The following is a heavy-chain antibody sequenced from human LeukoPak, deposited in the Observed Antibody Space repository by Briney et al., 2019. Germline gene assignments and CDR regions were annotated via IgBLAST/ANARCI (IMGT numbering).Heavy chain of an antibody. CDR1: GYTFTSYA. D-gene: IGHD6-19*01. Sequence: ASVKVSCKASGYTFTSYAMHWVRQAPGQRLEWMGWINAGNGNTKYSQKFQGRVTITRDTSASTAYMELSSLRSEDTAVYYCARDGNSSGWSTYFDYWGRGTLVTVSS. CDR2: INAGNGNT. V-gene: IGHV1-3*01. J-gene: IGHJ4*02. CDR3: ARDGNSSGWSTYFDY.